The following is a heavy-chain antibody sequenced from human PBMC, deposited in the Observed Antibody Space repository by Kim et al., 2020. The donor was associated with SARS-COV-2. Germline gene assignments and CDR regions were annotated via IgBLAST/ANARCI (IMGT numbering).Heavy chain of an antibody. CDR3: AKDPRDCSGGSCLDVDY. J-gene: IGHJ4*02. CDR2: ISGSGGST. CDR1: GFTFSSYA. D-gene: IGHD2-15*01. V-gene: IGHV3-23*01. Sequence: GGSLRLSCAASGFTFSSYAMSWVRQAPGKGLEWVSAISGSGGSTYYADSVKGRFTISRDNSKNTLYLQMNSLRAEDTAVYYCAKDPRDCSGGSCLDVDYWGQGTLVTVSS.